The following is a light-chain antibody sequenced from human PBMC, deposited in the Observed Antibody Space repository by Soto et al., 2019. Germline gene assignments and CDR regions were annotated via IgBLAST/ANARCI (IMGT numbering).Light chain of an antibody. V-gene: IGLV2-11*01. CDR3: CSYTGSDTRYV. CDR2: DVS. J-gene: IGLJ1*01. Sequence: QSVLTQPRSVSGSPGQSVIISCTGTSSDVGYYNYVSWYQQYPGKAPKLMIYDVSKRPSGVPDRFSGSKSGNTASLTISGLQAEDEADYYCCSYTGSDTRYVFGTGTQFTVL. CDR1: SSDVGYYNY.